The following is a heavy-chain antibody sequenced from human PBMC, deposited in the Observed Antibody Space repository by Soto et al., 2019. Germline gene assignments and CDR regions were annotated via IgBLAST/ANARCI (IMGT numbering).Heavy chain of an antibody. CDR1: GFTFDDYA. J-gene: IGHJ6*02. CDR3: AKARLWGGDGYNSYYYNAMDV. D-gene: IGHD3-16*01. Sequence: SQRLSCAASGFTFDDYAMYWVRQAPGKGLEWVSGISWNSGNIGYADSVKGRFTISRDNIKNSLYLQMNSLRPEDTALYYCAKARLWGGDGYNSYYYNAMDVWGQGTTVTVSS. V-gene: IGHV3-9*01. CDR2: ISWNSGNI.